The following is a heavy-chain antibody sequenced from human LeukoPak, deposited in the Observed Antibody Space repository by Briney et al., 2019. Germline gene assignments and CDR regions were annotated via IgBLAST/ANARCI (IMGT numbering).Heavy chain of an antibody. D-gene: IGHD4-17*01. V-gene: IGHV4-30-4*01. CDR2: IYYSGST. J-gene: IGHJ5*02. CDR3: ARYHGDNLGNWFDP. CDR1: GGSISSGDYY. Sequence: SQTLSLTCTVSGGSISSGDYYWSWIRQPPGKGLEWIGYIYYSGSTYYNPSLKSRVTISVDTSKNQFSLKLSSVTAADTAVYYCARYHGDNLGNWFDPWGQGTLVTVSS.